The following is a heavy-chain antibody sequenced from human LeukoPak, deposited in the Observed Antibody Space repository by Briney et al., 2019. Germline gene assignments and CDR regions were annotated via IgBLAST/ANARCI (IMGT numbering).Heavy chain of an antibody. CDR3: ARHKSGYGGGDFDY. J-gene: IGHJ4*02. CDR2: IYYSGST. Sequence: PSETLSLTCTISGGSISSSYWSWIRQPPGKGLEWIGSIYYSGSTYYNPSLKSRVTISVDTSKNQFSLKLSSVTAADTAVYYCARHKSGYGGGDFDYWGQGTLVTVSS. CDR1: GGSISSSY. V-gene: IGHV4-59*05. D-gene: IGHD3-16*01.